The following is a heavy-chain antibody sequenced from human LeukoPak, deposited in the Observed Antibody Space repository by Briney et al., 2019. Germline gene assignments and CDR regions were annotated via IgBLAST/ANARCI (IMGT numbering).Heavy chain of an antibody. CDR1: GNTFTSYA. CDR2: INAGNGNT. Sequence: GASVKVSCKASGNTFTSYAMHWVRQAPGQRLEWMGWINAGNGNTKYSQKFQGRVTITRDTSASTAYMELSSLRSEDTAVYYCARGGSAYDIPDYRGQGTLVTVSS. D-gene: IGHD3-9*01. V-gene: IGHV1-3*01. J-gene: IGHJ4*02. CDR3: ARGGSAYDIPDY.